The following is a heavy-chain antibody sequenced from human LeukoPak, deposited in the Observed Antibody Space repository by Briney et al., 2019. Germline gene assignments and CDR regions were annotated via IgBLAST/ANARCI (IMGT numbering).Heavy chain of an antibody. Sequence: GGSLRLSCAASGFTFSSYSMNWVRQAPGKGLEWASSISSSSSYIYYADSVKGRFTISRDNAKNSLYLQMNSLRAEDTAVYYCARGYFDWLLSSSDFDYWGQGTLVTVSS. CDR3: ARGYFDWLLSSSDFDY. CDR2: ISSSSSYI. D-gene: IGHD3-9*01. V-gene: IGHV3-21*01. CDR1: GFTFSSYS. J-gene: IGHJ4*02.